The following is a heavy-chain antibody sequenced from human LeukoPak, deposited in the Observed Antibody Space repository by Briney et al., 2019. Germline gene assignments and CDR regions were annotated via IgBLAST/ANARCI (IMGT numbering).Heavy chain of an antibody. D-gene: IGHD2-2*01. Sequence: SGGSLRLSCAASGLTFSSYGMHWVRQAPGKGLEWVAFIRYDGSNKYYADSVKGRFTISGDNSKNTLYLQMNSLRAEDTAVYYCAKDSFGVVVPAAIVYWGQGTLVTVSS. CDR3: AKDSFGVVVPAAIVY. J-gene: IGHJ4*02. CDR2: IRYDGSNK. V-gene: IGHV3-30*02. CDR1: GLTFSSYG.